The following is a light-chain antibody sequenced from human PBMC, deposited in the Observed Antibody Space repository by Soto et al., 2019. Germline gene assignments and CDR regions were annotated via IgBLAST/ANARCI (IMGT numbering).Light chain of an antibody. Sequence: QSVLTQPASVSGSPGQSITISCTGTSSDVGGYNYVSWYQQHPGKAPKLMIYDVSNRPSGVSNRFSGSKSGNTASLTISGLQAEDEADYYCRSYTSSSTQVFGNGTKLTVL. V-gene: IGLV2-14*01. CDR1: SSDVGGYNY. CDR3: RSYTSSSTQV. CDR2: DVS. J-gene: IGLJ1*01.